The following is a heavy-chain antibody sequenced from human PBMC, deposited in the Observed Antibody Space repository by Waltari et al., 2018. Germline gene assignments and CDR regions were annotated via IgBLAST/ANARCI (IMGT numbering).Heavy chain of an antibody. CDR2: IYSNGDT. J-gene: IGHJ6*02. CDR1: GASINSRGFY. V-gene: IGHV4-31*09. Sequence: QVYLQESGPGLVKPSQTLSLTCTVAGASINSRGFYWIWIRHHPGKGLEWVGYIYSNGDTFYNPSFKSRVIISVDKSRNQLSLKMTSATAADSAVYFCARAGDSYYAMDVWGQGTTVTVSS. D-gene: IGHD2-21*01. CDR3: ARAGDSYYAMDV.